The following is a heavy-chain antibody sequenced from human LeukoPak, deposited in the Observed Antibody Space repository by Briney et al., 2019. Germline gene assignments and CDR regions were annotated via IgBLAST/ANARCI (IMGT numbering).Heavy chain of an antibody. CDR1: GLTFSSYA. Sequence: GGSLRLSCAASGLTFSSYAMSWVRQAPGKGLEWVSAISGSGGSTYYADSVKGRFTISRDNSKNTLYLQMNSLRAEDTVVYYCAKDAPVNIVVVPAANSWGQGTLVTVSS. CDR2: ISGSGGST. CDR3: AKDAPVNIVVVPAANS. D-gene: IGHD2-2*01. V-gene: IGHV3-23*01. J-gene: IGHJ4*02.